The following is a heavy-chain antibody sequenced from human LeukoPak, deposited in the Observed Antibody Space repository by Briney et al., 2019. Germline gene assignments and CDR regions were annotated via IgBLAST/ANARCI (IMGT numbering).Heavy chain of an antibody. V-gene: IGHV3-30-3*01. J-gene: IGHJ4*02. CDR3: ARWGYYYDSSGYYY. D-gene: IGHD3-22*01. CDR1: GFTFSSYA. CDR2: ISYDGSNK. Sequence: AGGSLRLSCAASGFTFSSYAMHWVRQAPGKGLEWVAVISYDGSNKYYADSVKGRFTISRDNSKNTLYLQMNSLRAEDTAVYYCARWGYYYDSSGYYYWGQGTLVTVSS.